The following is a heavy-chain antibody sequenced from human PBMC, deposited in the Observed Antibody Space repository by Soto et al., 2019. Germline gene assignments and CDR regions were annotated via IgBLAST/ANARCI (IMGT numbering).Heavy chain of an antibody. V-gene: IGHV3-30-3*01. CDR3: ARDEYSSSSNPGYFQH. J-gene: IGHJ1*01. D-gene: IGHD6-6*01. Sequence: GGSLRLSCAASGFTFSSYAMHWVRQAPGKGLEWVAVISYDGSNKYYADSVKGRFTISRDNSKNTLYLQMNSLRAEDTAVYYCARDEYSSSSNPGYFQHWGQGTLVTVSS. CDR1: GFTFSSYA. CDR2: ISYDGSNK.